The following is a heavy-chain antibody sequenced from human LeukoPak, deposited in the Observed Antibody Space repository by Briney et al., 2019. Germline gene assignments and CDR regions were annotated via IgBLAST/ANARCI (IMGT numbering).Heavy chain of an antibody. Sequence: SETLSLTCTVSGVSITDYYWSWIRQPPGKGLEWIAYIFHTGDTRYNPSLKSRITISLDTSEIQFSLKLNSVTAADTAVYYCARHPLRGGFDYWGQGTLVTVSS. CDR3: ARHPLRGGFDY. V-gene: IGHV4-59*08. CDR2: IFHTGDT. J-gene: IGHJ4*02. CDR1: GVSITDYY.